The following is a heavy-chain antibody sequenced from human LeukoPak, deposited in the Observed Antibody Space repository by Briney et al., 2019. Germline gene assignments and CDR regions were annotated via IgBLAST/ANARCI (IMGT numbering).Heavy chain of an antibody. Sequence: ASVKVSCMASGYTFTGYYMHWVRQAPGQGLEWMGRINPNSGGTNYAQKFQGRVTMTRDTSISTAYMELSRLRSDDTAVYYCARDLKGLELRFYWGQGTLVTVSS. CDR3: ARDLKGLELRFY. J-gene: IGHJ4*02. CDR2: INPNSGGT. V-gene: IGHV1-2*06. CDR1: GYTFTGYY. D-gene: IGHD1-7*01.